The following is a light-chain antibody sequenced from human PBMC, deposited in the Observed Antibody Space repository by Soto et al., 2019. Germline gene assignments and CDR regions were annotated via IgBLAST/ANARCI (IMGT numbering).Light chain of an antibody. CDR3: QQYYSYPST. J-gene: IGKJ3*01. CDR2: AAS. Sequence: AIRMTQSPSSLSASTGDRVTITCRASQGISSYLAWYQQKPGKAPKLLIYAASTLQSGVPSRFSGSGSGTDFTLTIICLQSEDFATYYCQQYYSYPSTFGPGTKVDIK. V-gene: IGKV1-8*01. CDR1: QGISSY.